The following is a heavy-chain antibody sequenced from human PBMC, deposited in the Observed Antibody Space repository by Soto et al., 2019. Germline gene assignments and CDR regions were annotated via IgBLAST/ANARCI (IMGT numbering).Heavy chain of an antibody. CDR3: ARGAGYDFWSGYPDMGDY. CDR2: IGTAGDT. J-gene: IGHJ4*02. D-gene: IGHD3-3*01. V-gene: IGHV3-13*01. Sequence: EVQLVESGGGLVQPGGSLRLSCAASGFTFSSYDMHWVRQATGKGLEWVSAIGTAGDTYYPGSVKGRFTISRENAKNSLYLQVNSLRAEDTAVYYCARGAGYDFWSGYPDMGDYWGQGTLVTVSS. CDR1: GFTFSSYD.